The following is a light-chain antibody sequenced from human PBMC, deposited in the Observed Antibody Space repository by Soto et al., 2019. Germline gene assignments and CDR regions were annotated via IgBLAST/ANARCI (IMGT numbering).Light chain of an antibody. V-gene: IGKV3-11*01. J-gene: IGKJ4*01. Sequence: EIVLTQSPATLSLSPGERATLSCRASQSVSNYLAWYQQKPGQAPRLLIYDASNRATGIPARFSGSGSGTDFTLTISSLEPEDFAVYLCQERSNWPQLTFGGGTKLDIK. CDR2: DAS. CDR3: QERSNWPQLT. CDR1: QSVSNY.